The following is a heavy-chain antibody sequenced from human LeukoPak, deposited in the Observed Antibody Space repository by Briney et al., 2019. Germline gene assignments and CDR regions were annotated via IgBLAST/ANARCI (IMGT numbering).Heavy chain of an antibody. Sequence: GGSLRLSCAASGFTFSSYAMSWVRQAPGKGLEWVSTIGGSGDTTFYADSVRGRFTISRDNSNNTLYLQMSSLRAEDTAVYYCAKERSSIPAAANYWGQETLVTVSS. D-gene: IGHD6-13*01. CDR3: AKERSSIPAAANY. V-gene: IGHV3-23*01. CDR2: IGGSGDTT. CDR1: GFTFSSYA. J-gene: IGHJ4*02.